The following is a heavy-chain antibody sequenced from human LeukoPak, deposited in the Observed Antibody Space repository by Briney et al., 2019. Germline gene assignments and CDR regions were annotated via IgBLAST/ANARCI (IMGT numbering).Heavy chain of an antibody. J-gene: IGHJ6*03. CDR1: GFTFSSYS. D-gene: IGHD3-10*01. CDR2: ISSSSIYI. Sequence: GGSLRLSCAASGFTFSSYSMNWVRQAPGKGLEWVSSISSSSIYIYYADSVKGRFTISRDISKNTLYLQMNSLRAEDTAVYYCARHGSITMVRGRLRYYYMDVWGKGTTVTISS. CDR3: ARHGSITMVRGRLRYYYMDV. V-gene: IGHV3-21*04.